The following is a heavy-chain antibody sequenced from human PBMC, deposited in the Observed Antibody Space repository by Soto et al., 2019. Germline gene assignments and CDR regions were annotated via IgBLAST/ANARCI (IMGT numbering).Heavy chain of an antibody. CDR1: GFTFSSYS. Sequence: EVQLVESGGGLVKPGGSLRLSCAASGFTFSSYSMNWVRQAPGKGLEWVSSISSSSSYIYYADSVKGRFTISRDNAKNALYLQMNGLRAEDTAVYYCARWIADLSGYYYYGMDVWGQGTTVTVSS. CDR2: ISSSSSYI. V-gene: IGHV3-21*01. CDR3: ARWIADLSGYYYYGMDV. J-gene: IGHJ6*02. D-gene: IGHD1-26*01.